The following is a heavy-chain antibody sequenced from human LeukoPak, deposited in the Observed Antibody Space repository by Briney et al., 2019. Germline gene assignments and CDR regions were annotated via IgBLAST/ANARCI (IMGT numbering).Heavy chain of an antibody. J-gene: IGHJ5*01. CDR3: ARDNGGRFDS. V-gene: IGHV3-7*03. Sequence: GGSLRLSCVASEFIFSDYWMSWVRRAPGKGLEWVANIKQGGREEKYVGSVKGRFAISRDDAKSTLYLQKDSLSGDDTAVYYCARDNGGRFDSWGRGTLVAVCS. D-gene: IGHD3-10*01. CDR2: IKQGGREE. CDR1: EFIFSDYW.